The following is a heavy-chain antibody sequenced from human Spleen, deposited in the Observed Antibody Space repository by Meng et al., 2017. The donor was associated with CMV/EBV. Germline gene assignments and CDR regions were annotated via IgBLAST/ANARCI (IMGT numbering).Heavy chain of an antibody. CDR2: ISSNGGST. D-gene: IGHD6-6*01. CDR3: ARDSAAARIGYWYFDL. CDR1: GFTFSSYA. Sequence: GGSLRLSCAASGFTFSSYAMHWVRQAPGKGLEYVSAISSNGGSTYYADSVKGRFTISRDNAKNSLYLQMNSLRAEDTALYHCARDSAAARIGYWYFDLWGRGTLVTVSS. J-gene: IGHJ2*01. V-gene: IGHV3-64*02.